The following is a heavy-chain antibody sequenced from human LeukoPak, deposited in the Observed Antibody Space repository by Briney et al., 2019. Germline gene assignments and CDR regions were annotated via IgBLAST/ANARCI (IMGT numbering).Heavy chain of an antibody. Sequence: SVKVSCKASGGTFSSYAISWVRQAPGQGLEWMGGIIPIFGTANYAQKFQGRVTITAVESMSTAYMELSSLRSEDTDVYYCARLAPGIAPYFDYWGQGTLVTVSS. CDR1: GGTFSSYA. J-gene: IGHJ4*02. V-gene: IGHV1-69*01. CDR3: ARLAPGIAPYFDY. D-gene: IGHD6-13*01. CDR2: IIPIFGTA.